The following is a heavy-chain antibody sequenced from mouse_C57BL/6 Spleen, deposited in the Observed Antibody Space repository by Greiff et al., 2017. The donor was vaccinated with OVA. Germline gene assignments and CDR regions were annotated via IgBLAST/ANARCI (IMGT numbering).Heavy chain of an antibody. CDR1: GYTFTDYY. CDR2: INPNNGGT. J-gene: IGHJ2*01. Sequence: EVQLQQSGPELVKPGASVKISCKASGYTFTDYYMNWVKQSHGKSLEWIGDINPNNGGTSYNQKFKGKATLTVDKSSSTAYMELHDLTSYDSAIHYCTRLQGYFDDWGKGTTLTVSS. CDR3: TRLQGYFDD. D-gene: IGHD2-1*01. V-gene: IGHV1-26*01.